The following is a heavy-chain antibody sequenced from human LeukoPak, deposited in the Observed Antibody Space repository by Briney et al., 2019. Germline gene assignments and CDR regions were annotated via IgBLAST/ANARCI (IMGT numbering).Heavy chain of an antibody. CDR3: ARSILLGYYGMDV. J-gene: IGHJ6*02. CDR1: GYSFTTYW. Sequence: GESLKISCKGSGYSFTTYWIGWVRQMPGKGLEWMGIIYPGDSDTRYSPSFQGQVTISADKSISTAYLQWSSLKASDTAMYYCARSILLGYYGMDVWGQGTTVTVSS. V-gene: IGHV5-51*01. CDR2: IYPGDSDT.